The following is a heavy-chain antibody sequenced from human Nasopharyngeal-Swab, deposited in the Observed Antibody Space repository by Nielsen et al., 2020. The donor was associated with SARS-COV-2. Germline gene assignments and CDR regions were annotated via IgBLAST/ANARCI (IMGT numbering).Heavy chain of an antibody. Sequence: ETLYLTCAASGFTSPTPPFPWVRQAPGKGLEWVSSISSSSSYIYYADSVKGRFTISRDNAKNSLYLQMNSLRAEDTAVYYCARDGLDYDFWSAYFMDVWGQGTTVTVSS. CDR2: ISSSSSYI. V-gene: IGHV3-21*01. J-gene: IGHJ6*02. D-gene: IGHD3-3*01. CDR1: GFTSPTPP. CDR3: ARDGLDYDFWSAYFMDV.